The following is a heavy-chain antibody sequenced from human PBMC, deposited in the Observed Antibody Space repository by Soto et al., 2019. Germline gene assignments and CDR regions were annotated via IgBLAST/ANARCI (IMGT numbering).Heavy chain of an antibody. V-gene: IGHV1-69*13. Sequence: SVKVSCKASGGTFTSYAISWVRQAPGQGLAWMGGLSPLFHTANYAQKFQGRVTITADESTSTAYMELSSLRSDDTAVYYCARGVVTAPPYNYYYGMDVWGQGTTVTVS. CDR3: ARGVVTAPPYNYYYGMDV. J-gene: IGHJ6*02. D-gene: IGHD2-2*01. CDR2: LSPLFHTA. CDR1: GGTFTSYA.